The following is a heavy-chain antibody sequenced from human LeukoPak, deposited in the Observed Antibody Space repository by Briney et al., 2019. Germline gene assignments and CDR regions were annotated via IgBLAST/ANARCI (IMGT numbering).Heavy chain of an antibody. D-gene: IGHD3-22*01. J-gene: IGHJ1*01. CDR1: GDSVSRSDSY. CDR3: ARRRYYDGSGYLE. Sequence: SETLSLTCSVSGDSVSRSDSYWDWIRQPPGKGLEWIGTIYYSGRTYYSPSPKGRVTMSVDPSNNQFSLSLRSVTAADTAIYYCARRRYYDGSGYLEWGQGTLLSVSS. CDR2: IYYSGRT. V-gene: IGHV4-39*01.